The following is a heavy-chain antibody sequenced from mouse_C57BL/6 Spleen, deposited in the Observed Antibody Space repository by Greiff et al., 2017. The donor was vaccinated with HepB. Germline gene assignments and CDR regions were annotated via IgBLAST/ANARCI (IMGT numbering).Heavy chain of an antibody. CDR3: ASAYYSNYMDY. D-gene: IGHD2-5*01. V-gene: IGHV1-82*01. Sequence: QVQLQQSGPELVKPGASVKISCKASGYAFSSSWMNWVKQRPGKGLVWIGRIYPGDGDNNYNGKFKGKATLTADKSSSTAYMQLSSLTSEDSAVYFCASAYYSNYMDYWGQGTSVTVSS. CDR1: GYAFSSSW. J-gene: IGHJ4*01. CDR2: IYPGDGDN.